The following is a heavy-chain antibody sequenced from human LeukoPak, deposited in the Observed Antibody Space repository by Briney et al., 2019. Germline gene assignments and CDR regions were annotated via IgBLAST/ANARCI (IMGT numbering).Heavy chain of an antibody. D-gene: IGHD3-22*01. V-gene: IGHV1-69*13. CDR1: GGTFISYA. Sequence: SVKVSCKASGGTFISYAISWVRQAPGQGLEWMGGIIPIFGTANYAQKFQGRVTITADESTSTAYMELSSLRSEDTAVYYCARLVGSNYYDSSGYYDYWGQGTLVTVSS. CDR3: ARLVGSNYYDSSGYYDY. J-gene: IGHJ4*02. CDR2: IIPIFGTA.